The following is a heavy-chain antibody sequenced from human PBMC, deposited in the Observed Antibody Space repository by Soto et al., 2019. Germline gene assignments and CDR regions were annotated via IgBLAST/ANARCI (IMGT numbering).Heavy chain of an antibody. CDR3: ARWGVISGSDFGFLVPYYCYGMDV. CDR1: GYSFTSYW. Sequence: PGESLKISCKGSGYSFTSYWIGWVRQMPGKGLEWMGIIYPGDSDTRYSPSFQGQVTISADKSISTAYLQWSSLKASDTAMYYCARWGVISGSDFGFLVPYYCYGMDVWGQGTTVTVLL. J-gene: IGHJ6*02. CDR2: IYPGDSDT. V-gene: IGHV5-51*01. D-gene: IGHD3-10*01.